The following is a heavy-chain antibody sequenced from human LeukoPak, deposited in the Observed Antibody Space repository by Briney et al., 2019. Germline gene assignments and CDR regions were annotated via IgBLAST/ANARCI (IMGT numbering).Heavy chain of an antibody. D-gene: IGHD3-10*01. CDR2: INGRGDNT. V-gene: IGHV3-23*01. Sequence: GGSLRLSCAASGFTFSSYAMNWVRQAPGKGLEWVSAINGRGDNTYYADSVKGRFTISRDNAKNSLFLQMNSLRAEDTAVFYCLRGLAGGDWGQGTLVTVSS. CDR1: GFTFSSYA. J-gene: IGHJ4*02. CDR3: LRGLAGGD.